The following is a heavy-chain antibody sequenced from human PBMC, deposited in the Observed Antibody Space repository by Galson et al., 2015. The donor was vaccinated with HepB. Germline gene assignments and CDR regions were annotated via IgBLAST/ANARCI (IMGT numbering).Heavy chain of an antibody. J-gene: IGHJ4*02. D-gene: IGHD6-19*01. CDR1: GFTFSSYG. CDR2: ISYDGSNK. V-gene: IGHV3-30*18. Sequence: SLRLSCAASGFTFSSYGMHWVRQAPGKGLEWVAVISYDGSNKYYADSVKGRFTISRDNSKNTLYLQMNSLRAEDTAVYYCAKDGGYSSGWYGYWGQGTLVTVSS. CDR3: AKDGGYSSGWYGY.